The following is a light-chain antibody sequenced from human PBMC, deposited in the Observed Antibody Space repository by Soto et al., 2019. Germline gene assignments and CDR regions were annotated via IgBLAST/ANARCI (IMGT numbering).Light chain of an antibody. CDR3: QQSYSSPPT. CDR2: DVS. Sequence: DIQMTQSPSTLSASVGDRVTITCRASQSVSNWLAWYQQKPGKAPTLLIYDVSRLETGVPSRFSGSGSGTECTLTINSLQPEDLATYFCQQSYSSPPTFGQGTKVDIK. V-gene: IGKV1-5*01. J-gene: IGKJ1*01. CDR1: QSVSNW.